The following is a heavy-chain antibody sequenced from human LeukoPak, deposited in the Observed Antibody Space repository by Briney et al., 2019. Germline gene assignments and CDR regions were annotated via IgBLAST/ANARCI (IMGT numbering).Heavy chain of an antibody. CDR3: EKDNGYGSGSYLDY. D-gene: IGHD3-10*01. V-gene: IGHV3-9*01. Sequence: GGSLRLSCAASGFTFDDYAMHWVRQAPGKGLERVSGISWNSGSIGYADSVKGRFTISSDNAKNSLYLQMNSLRAEDTALYYWEKDNGYGSGSYLDYWGQGTLVTVSS. J-gene: IGHJ4*02. CDR1: GFTFDDYA. CDR2: ISWNSGSI.